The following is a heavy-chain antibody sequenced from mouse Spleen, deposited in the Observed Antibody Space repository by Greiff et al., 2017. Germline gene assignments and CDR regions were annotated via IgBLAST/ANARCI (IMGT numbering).Heavy chain of an antibody. V-gene: IGHV5-9-1*01. J-gene: IGHJ3*01. D-gene: IGHD2-3*01. CDR2: ISSGGSYT. CDR1: GFTFSSYA. Sequence: EVKLMESGGGLVKPGGSLKLSCAASGFTFSSYAMSWVRQTPEKRLEWVATISSGGSYTYYPDSVKGRFTISRDNAKNTLYLQMSSLRSEDTAMYYCARGDGSWFAYWGQGTLVTVSA. CDR3: ARGDGSWFAY.